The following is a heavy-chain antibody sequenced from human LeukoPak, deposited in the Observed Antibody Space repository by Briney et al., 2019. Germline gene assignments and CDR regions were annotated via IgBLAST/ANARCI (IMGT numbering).Heavy chain of an antibody. Sequence: PGGSLRLSCAASGFTVSSNYVSWVRQAPGKGLEWVSVIYSGGSTYYADSVKGRFTISRDNSENTLYLQMNSLRAEDTAVYYCARDERAAIRDDYYYYYYMDVWGKGTTVTVSS. D-gene: IGHD2-2*02. CDR3: ARDERAAIRDDYYYYYYMDV. CDR1: GFTVSSNY. V-gene: IGHV3-53*01. CDR2: IYSGGST. J-gene: IGHJ6*03.